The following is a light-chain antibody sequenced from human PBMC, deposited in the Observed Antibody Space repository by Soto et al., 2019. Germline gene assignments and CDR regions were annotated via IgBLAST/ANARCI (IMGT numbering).Light chain of an antibody. CDR1: RSNIGDEY. CDR3: ETWDSSMSRVV. Sequence: QSVMTQPPSVSAGPGQEVTICCSGSRSNIGDEYVSWYQQVPGTAPKLLIYDNAKRLSGIPGRFSGSQSVTSATLDITGVRTGDEADYYRETWDSSMSRVVFGGGTKVTVL. V-gene: IGLV1-51*01. CDR2: DNA. J-gene: IGLJ2*01.